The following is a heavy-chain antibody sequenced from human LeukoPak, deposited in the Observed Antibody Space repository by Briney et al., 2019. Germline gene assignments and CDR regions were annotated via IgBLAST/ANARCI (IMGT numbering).Heavy chain of an antibody. D-gene: IGHD3-3*02. CDR2: IYNSGST. V-gene: IGHV4-59*01. CDR1: GDSISIYY. J-gene: IGHJ4*02. Sequence: SETLSLTCTVSGDSISIYYWSWIRQPPGKGLEWIGYIYNSGSTNYNPSLKSRVTISVDTSKNQFSLRLTSVTAADTAVYYCARDRELGYWGQGTLVTVSS. CDR3: ARDRELGY.